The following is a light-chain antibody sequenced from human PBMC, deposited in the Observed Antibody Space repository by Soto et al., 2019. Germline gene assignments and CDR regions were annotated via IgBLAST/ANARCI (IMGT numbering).Light chain of an antibody. J-gene: IGKJ1*01. Sequence: DIQMIQSPSSLSASVGDTVTITCRASQGIIDYLAWFQQRPGKAPNLLIYAASTLQIGVPSRFSGSGAGTDFTLTISSLQPEDAATYYCQKYDSAPQTFGPGTKVEIK. CDR2: AAS. V-gene: IGKV1-27*01. CDR3: QKYDSAPQT. CDR1: QGIIDY.